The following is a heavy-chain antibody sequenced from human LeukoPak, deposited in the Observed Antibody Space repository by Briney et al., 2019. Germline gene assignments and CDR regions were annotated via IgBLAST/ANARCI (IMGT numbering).Heavy chain of an antibody. J-gene: IGHJ3*02. CDR2: MYRVGNT. V-gene: IGHV3-66*01. CDR3: ARGLTVGATGVWAFDI. CDR1: GFTVSNNY. D-gene: IGHD1-26*01. Sequence: GGSLRLSCAASGFTVSNNYMTWVRQAPGKGLEWVSVMYRVGNTYYADFVKGRFTISRDNFENTLHLQMNSLGVEDTALYYCARGLTVGATGVWAFDIWGQGTMVTVSS.